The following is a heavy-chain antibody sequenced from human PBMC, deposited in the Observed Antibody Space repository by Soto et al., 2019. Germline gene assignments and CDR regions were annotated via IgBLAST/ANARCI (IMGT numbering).Heavy chain of an antibody. D-gene: IGHD6-19*01. Sequence: ASVKVSCKASGYTFTSYAMHWVRQAPGQRLEWMGLINPRGGSTNYAQKFQGRVTMTRDTSTSTVYMDLSSLRSEDTAVYYCASTGYRSGPTSFDIWCQGIRVTVS. V-gene: IGHV1-46*01. CDR1: GYTFTSYA. J-gene: IGHJ3*02. CDR3: ASTGYRSGPTSFDI. CDR2: INPRGGST.